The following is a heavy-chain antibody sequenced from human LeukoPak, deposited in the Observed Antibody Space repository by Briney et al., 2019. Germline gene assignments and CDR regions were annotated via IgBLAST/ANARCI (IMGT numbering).Heavy chain of an antibody. CDR2: IFHSGST. J-gene: IGHJ4*02. D-gene: IGHD3-10*02. V-gene: IGHV4-39*01. CDR3: ASSDMFRVFYFDY. Sequence: SGTLSLTCTVSGASIRSSNYFWGWIRQAPGKGLEWIGNIFHSGSTTYNPSLKSRVTISVDTSKNQFSLKLSSVTAADTAVYYCASSDMFRVFYFDYWGQGIQVTVPS. CDR1: GASIRSSNYF.